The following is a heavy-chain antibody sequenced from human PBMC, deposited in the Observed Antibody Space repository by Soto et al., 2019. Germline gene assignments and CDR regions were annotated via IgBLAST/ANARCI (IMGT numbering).Heavy chain of an antibody. V-gene: IGHV4-39*01. CDR3: ARHLLVSHGMDV. Sequence: SETLSLTCTVSGGSLSSSSYYWGWIRQPPGNSLYGIGSIYYSGSTYYNLSLKSRVTISVDTSKNQCSLKLSSVTAAYAAVYYCARHLLVSHGMDVWGQGTTVTVSS. CDR2: IYYSGST. CDR1: GGSLSSSSYY. D-gene: IGHD1-20*01. J-gene: IGHJ6*02.